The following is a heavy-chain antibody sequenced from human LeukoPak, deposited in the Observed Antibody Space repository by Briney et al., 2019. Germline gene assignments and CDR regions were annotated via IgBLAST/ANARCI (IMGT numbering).Heavy chain of an antibody. J-gene: IGHJ6*03. CDR3: ERGVVAVAGTSYYYYYYMDV. Sequence: ASVKVSCKSSGYTFTSYGISWVRQAPGQGLEWMGWISAYNGNTNYAQKLQGRVTMTTDTSTSTAYMELRSLRSDATAVYYCERGVVAVAGTSYYYYYYMDVWGKGTTVTVSS. CDR2: ISAYNGNT. CDR1: GYTFTSYG. D-gene: IGHD6-19*01. V-gene: IGHV1-18*01.